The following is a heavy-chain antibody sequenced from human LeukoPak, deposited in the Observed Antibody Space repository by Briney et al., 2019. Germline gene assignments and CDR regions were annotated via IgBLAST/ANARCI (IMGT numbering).Heavy chain of an antibody. CDR1: GGSFSGYY. Sequence: SETLSLTCAVYGGSFSGYYWSWIRQPPGKGLEWIGYIYYSGSTYYNPSLKSRVTISVDTSKNQFSLKLSSVTAADTAVYYCAREFSSSWGGGFDPWGQGTLVTVSS. J-gene: IGHJ5*02. D-gene: IGHD6-13*01. CDR2: IYYSGST. CDR3: AREFSSSWGGGFDP. V-gene: IGHV4-30-4*01.